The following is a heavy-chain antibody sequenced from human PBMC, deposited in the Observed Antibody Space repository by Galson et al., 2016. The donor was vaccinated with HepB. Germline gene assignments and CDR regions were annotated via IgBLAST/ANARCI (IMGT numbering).Heavy chain of an antibody. D-gene: IGHD7-27*01. V-gene: IGHV3-23*01. J-gene: IGHJ6*02. CDR2: ISGSGGST. CDR1: GFTFSNYN. Sequence: SLRLSCAGSGFTFSNYNMSWVRQAPGKGLEWVLGISGSGGSTYYADSMKGRFTISRGNSKNTLYLQMNSLRAEDTAIYYCAKGISWGSVYGLDVWGQGTTVTASS. CDR3: AKGISWGSVYGLDV.